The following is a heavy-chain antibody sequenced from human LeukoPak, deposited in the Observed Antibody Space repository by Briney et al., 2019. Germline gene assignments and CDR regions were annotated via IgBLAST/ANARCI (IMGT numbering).Heavy chain of an antibody. J-gene: IGHJ4*02. V-gene: IGHV3-21*01. D-gene: IGHD6-13*01. CDR2: ISSSSSYI. Sequence: GGSLRLSCAASGFTFSSYSMNWVRQAPGKGLEWVSSISSSSSYIYYADSVKGRFTISRDNAKNSLYLQVNSLRAEDTAVYYCAKRMGPSIAASDLDYWGQGTLVTVSS. CDR1: GFTFSSYS. CDR3: AKRMGPSIAASDLDY.